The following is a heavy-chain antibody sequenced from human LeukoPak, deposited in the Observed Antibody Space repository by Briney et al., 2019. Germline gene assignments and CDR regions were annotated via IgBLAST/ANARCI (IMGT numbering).Heavy chain of an antibody. V-gene: IGHV3-7*01. CDR2: MDPTVSQK. CDR1: QFTFNGSW. D-gene: IGHD1-1*01. CDR3: AIWTSGNY. J-gene: IGHJ4*02. Sequence: VGSLRLSCADSQFTFNGSWMNWVRQGPGKGLEWVANMDPTVSQKRYVDSVRGRFTISKDTPGASLYLDMHSLRAEDTAIYYCAIWTSGNYWGPGTLVTVSS.